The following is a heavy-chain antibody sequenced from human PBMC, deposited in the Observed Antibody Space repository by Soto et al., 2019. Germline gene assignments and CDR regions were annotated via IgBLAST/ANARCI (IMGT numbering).Heavy chain of an antibody. J-gene: IGHJ6*02. CDR3: ARLGGYCTITSCYGYYGMDV. V-gene: IGHV4-34*01. CDR2: INHSGST. D-gene: IGHD2-2*01. Sequence: PSETLYLTCAVYGGSFSGYYWSWIRQPPGKGLEWIGEINHSGSTNYNPSLKSRVTISVDTSKNQFSLKVSSVTAADTAVYYCARLGGYCTITSCYGYYGMDVWGQGTTVTVSS. CDR1: GGSFSGYY.